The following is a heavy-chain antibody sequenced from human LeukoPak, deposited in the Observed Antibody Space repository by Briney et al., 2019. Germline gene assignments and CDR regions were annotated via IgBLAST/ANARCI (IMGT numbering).Heavy chain of an antibody. CDR1: VGSFSGYH. D-gene: IGHD2-15*01. V-gene: IGHV4-34*01. CDR3: ARDPSHHSGTFDI. CDR2: IYFSGNT. J-gene: IGHJ3*02. Sequence: SETLSLTCAVYVGSFSGYHWNWIRQPPGKGLEWIGDIYFSGNTKYNPSLQSRVTISLDTSQNQFSLRPRSVTAADTAVYYCARDPSHHSGTFDIWGQGTMVTVSS.